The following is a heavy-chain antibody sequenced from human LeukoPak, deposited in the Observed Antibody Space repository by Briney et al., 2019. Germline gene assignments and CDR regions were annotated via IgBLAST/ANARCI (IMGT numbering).Heavy chain of an antibody. CDR2: VSSSSSTI. J-gene: IGHJ4*02. CDR1: GFTFSSYS. D-gene: IGHD2-2*01. CDR3: ARASGDCSSTSCRRPFDY. V-gene: IGHV3-48*04. Sequence: GGSLRLLCEASGFTFSSYSMNWVRQAPGRGLEWVSYVSSSSSTIYHADSVKGRFTISRDNAKNSLYLQMNSLRAEDTAVYYCARASGDCSSTSCRRPFDYWGQGTLVTVSS.